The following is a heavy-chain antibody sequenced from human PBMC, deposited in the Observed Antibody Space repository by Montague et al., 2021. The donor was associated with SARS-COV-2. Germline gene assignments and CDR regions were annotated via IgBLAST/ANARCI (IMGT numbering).Heavy chain of an antibody. CDR1: GGSISSRDYY. CDR3: ARTNYDFWRGHQRGGAFDL. J-gene: IGHJ3*01. CDR2: LFYSVNT. D-gene: IGHD3-3*01. Sequence: SETLSLTCTVSGGSISSRDYYWGWIRQPPGKGLEWIGSLFYSVNTYYNPSLKIRVTISVDTAKNQFSLKLSSVTAADTAVYYCARTNYDFWRGHQRGGAFDLWGQGTMVTVSS. V-gene: IGHV4-39*01.